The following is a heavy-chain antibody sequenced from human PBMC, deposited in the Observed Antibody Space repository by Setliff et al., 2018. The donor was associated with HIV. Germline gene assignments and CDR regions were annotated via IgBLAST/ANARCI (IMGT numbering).Heavy chain of an antibody. Sequence: SVKVSCKASGYSFINYGISWVRQAPGQGLEWMGGIIPILGIANYAQKFQGRVTITTDESTSTAYMELSSLRSEDTAVYYCAREVAAAGGGYYFDYWGQGTLVTVSS. CDR1: GYSFINYG. V-gene: IGHV1-69*10. CDR3: AREVAAAGGGYYFDY. D-gene: IGHD6-13*01. CDR2: IIPILGIA. J-gene: IGHJ4*02.